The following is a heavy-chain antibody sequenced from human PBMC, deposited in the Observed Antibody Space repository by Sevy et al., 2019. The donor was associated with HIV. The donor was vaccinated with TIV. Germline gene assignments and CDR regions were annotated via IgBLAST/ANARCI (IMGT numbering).Heavy chain of an antibody. D-gene: IGHD4-17*01. CDR2: IYYNGNT. CDR3: ARGTRDGHNLYFDS. CDR1: DGSMSSYY. Sequence: SETLSLTCTVSDGSMSSYYWSWIRQPPGKGLEWIGYIYYNGNTNYNPSLESRVTMSIHTSMKQFSLKLRSVTAADTAMYYCARGTRDGHNLYFDSWGQGTLVTVSS. V-gene: IGHV4-59*01. J-gene: IGHJ4*02.